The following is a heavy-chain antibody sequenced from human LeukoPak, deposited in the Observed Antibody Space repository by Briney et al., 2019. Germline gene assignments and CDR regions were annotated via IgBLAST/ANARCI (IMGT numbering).Heavy chain of an antibody. CDR2: ISWNSGSI. CDR1: GFIFNNYA. CDR3: AKDNRRHYTSGPNPDSLH. J-gene: IGHJ4*02. Sequence: PGGSLRLSCAGSGFIFNNYAMHWVRQPPGKGLEWVSGISWNSGSIGYADSVKGRFTISRDNAKNSLYLQMNCLRVEDTAFYYCAKDNRRHYTSGPNPDSLHWGQGALVTVSS. D-gene: IGHD6-19*01. V-gene: IGHV3-9*01.